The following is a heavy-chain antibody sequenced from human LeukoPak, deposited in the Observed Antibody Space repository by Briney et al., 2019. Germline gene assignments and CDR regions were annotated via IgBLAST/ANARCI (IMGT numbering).Heavy chain of an antibody. CDR3: AKNRGTTGTPNAY. CDR1: GFTFSSYA. V-gene: IGHV3-23*01. CDR2: ISGSGGGT. Sequence: GGSLRLSCAASGFTFSSYAMSWVRQAPGKGLEWVSVISGSGGGTYYADSVKGRFTISRDNSKNTLYLQMNSLRAEDTAVYYCAKNRGTTGTPNAYWGQGTLVTVSS. D-gene: IGHD1-1*01. J-gene: IGHJ4*02.